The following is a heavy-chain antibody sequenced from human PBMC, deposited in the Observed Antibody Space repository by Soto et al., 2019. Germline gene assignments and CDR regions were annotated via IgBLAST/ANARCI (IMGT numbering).Heavy chain of an antibody. V-gene: IGHV3-33*01. CDR1: GFTFSSYG. D-gene: IGHD6-13*01. CDR2: IWYDGSNK. J-gene: IGHJ6*02. Sequence: QVQLVESGGGVVQPGRSLRLSCAASGFTFSSYGMHWVRQAPGKGLEWVAVIWYDGSNKYYADSVKGRFTISRDNSKNTLYLQMNSLRAEDTAVYYCARDMAAGGTSCCYYGMDVWGQGTTVTVSS. CDR3: ARDMAAGGTSCCYYGMDV.